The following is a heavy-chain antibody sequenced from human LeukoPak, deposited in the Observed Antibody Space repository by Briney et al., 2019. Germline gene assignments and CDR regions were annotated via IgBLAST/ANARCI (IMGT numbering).Heavy chain of an antibody. CDR1: GYTFTIYG. CDR2: ISAYNGNT. V-gene: IGHV1-18*01. CDR3: ARLDTDSYYYYYMDV. J-gene: IGHJ6*03. D-gene: IGHD5-18*01. Sequence: GASVKVSCKASGYTFTIYGISWVRRARGQGLEWMGWISAYNGNTNYAQKLQGRVTMTTDTSTSTAYMELRSLRSDDTAVYYCARLDTDSYYYYYMDVWGKGTTVTASS.